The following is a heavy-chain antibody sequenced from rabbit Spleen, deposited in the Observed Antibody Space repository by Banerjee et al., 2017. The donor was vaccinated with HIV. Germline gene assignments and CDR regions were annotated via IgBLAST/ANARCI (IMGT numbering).Heavy chain of an antibody. V-gene: IGHV1S40*01. CDR3: ARDTSSSFSSYGMDL. CDR1: GVSFSVSSY. CDR2: INAATGKP. J-gene: IGHJ6*01. D-gene: IGHD1-1*01. Sequence: QSLEESGGDLVKPGASLTLTCTASGVSFSVSSYMCWVRQAPGKGLEWIACINAATGKPVYATWAKGRFTISETSSTTVTLQVTRLTAADTATYFCARDTSSSFSSYGMDLWGPGTLVTVS.